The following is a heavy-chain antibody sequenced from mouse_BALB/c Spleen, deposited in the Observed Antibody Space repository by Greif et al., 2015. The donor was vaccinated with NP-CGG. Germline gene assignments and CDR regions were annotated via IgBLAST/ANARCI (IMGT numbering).Heavy chain of an antibody. J-gene: IGHJ2*01. CDR2: IDPTNGNT. CDR1: GFNIKDTY. V-gene: IGHV14-3*02. D-gene: IGHD1-1*01. Sequence: VQLQQSGAELVKPGASVKLSCTASGFNIKDTYMHWVKQRPEPGLEWIGRIDPTNGNTKYDPKFQGKATITADTSSNTAYLQLSSLSSEDTAVYDCARYYYGSSYFDYWGQGTTLTVSS. CDR3: ARYYYGSSYFDY.